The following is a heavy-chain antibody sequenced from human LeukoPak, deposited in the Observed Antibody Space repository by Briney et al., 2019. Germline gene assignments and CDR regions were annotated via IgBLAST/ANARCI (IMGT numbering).Heavy chain of an antibody. J-gene: IGHJ6*03. CDR1: GFTLDNYN. Sequence: GGSLRLSRAASGFTLDNYNFNWVRQTPGKGLDWVASIRSYSSYIHYADSVKGRFTISRDDAKKSLYLQMDSLRAEDTAVYFCARFAEVYYYVDVWGTGTTVIVSS. V-gene: IGHV3-21*01. D-gene: IGHD2-21*01. CDR3: ARFAEVYYYVDV. CDR2: IRSYSSYI.